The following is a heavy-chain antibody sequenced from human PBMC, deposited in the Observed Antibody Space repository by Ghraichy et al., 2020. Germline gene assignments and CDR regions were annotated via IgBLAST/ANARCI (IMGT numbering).Heavy chain of an antibody. CDR3: AIMGPKIGWFDP. CDR1: GYTFTSYD. Sequence: ASVKVSCKASGYTFTSYDINWVRQATGQGLEWMGWMNPNSGNTGYAQKFQGRVTMTRNTSISTAYMELSSLRSEDTAVYYCAIMGPKIGWFDPWGQGTLVTVSS. CDR2: MNPNSGNT. D-gene: IGHD2-21*01. V-gene: IGHV1-8*01. J-gene: IGHJ5*02.